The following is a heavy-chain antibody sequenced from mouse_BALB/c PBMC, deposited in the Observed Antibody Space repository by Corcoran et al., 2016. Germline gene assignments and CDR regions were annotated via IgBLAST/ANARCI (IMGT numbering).Heavy chain of an antibody. CDR3: AIYGSRGWYFDV. V-gene: IGHV3-6*02. J-gene: IGHJ1*01. D-gene: IGHD1-1*01. CDR2: ISYDGSN. Sequence: DVQLQESGPGLVKPSQSLSLTCSVTGYSITSGYYWNWIRQFPGNKLEWMGYISYDGSNNYNPSLKNRISITRDTSKNQFFLKLNSVTTEDTATYSCAIYGSRGWYFDVWGAGTTVTVSS. CDR1: GYSITSGYY.